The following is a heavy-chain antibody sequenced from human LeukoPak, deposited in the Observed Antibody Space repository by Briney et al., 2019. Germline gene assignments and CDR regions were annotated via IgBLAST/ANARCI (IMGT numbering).Heavy chain of an antibody. CDR2: SQTTEPNSCTT. J-gene: IGHJ4*02. CDR1: GFAITDHH. D-gene: IGHD6-13*01. Sequence: GGSLRLSCAASGFAITDHHMDWVRQAPGKGMEWVGRSQTTEPNSCTTEYAASVKGRFTISRDDSKNSLYLQLNSLKTEDTAVYYSVRVVTTSSGWYHFDNWGQGTLVTVYS. CDR3: VRVVTTSSGWYHFDN. V-gene: IGHV3-72*01.